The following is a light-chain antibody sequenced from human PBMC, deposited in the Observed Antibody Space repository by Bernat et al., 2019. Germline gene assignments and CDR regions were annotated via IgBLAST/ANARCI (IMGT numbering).Light chain of an antibody. J-gene: IGLJ1*01. V-gene: IGLV2-18*02. CDR3: SSYTSSNTYV. CDR1: SSDIGSYNR. Sequence: QSALTQPPSVSGSPGPSVTISCTGTSSDIGSYNRVSWYQQRPGTAPKLMIYEVSKRPSGVPDRVSGSKSGNTASLTISGLQAEDEADYYCSSYTSSNTYVLGTGTKVTVL. CDR2: EVS.